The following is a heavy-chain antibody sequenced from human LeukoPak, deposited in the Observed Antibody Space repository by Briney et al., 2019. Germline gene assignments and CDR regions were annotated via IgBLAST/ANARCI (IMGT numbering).Heavy chain of an antibody. CDR2: IYYSGST. Sequence: PSETPSLTCTVSGGSFSSSSYYWGWIRQPPGKGLEWIGSIYYSGSTYYNPSLKSRVTISVDTSKNQFSLKLRSVTAADTAVYYCASISGSYGPLDHWGQGTLVTVSS. D-gene: IGHD1-26*01. CDR1: GGSFSSSSYY. J-gene: IGHJ4*02. CDR3: ASISGSYGPLDH. V-gene: IGHV4-39*01.